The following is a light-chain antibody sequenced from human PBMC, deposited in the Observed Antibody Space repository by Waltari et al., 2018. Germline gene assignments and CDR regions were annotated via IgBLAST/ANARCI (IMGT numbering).Light chain of an antibody. CDR3: SSQTLDGVVL. Sequence: QSALTQPASVSGSPGQSITISCSGIHSAVAASDSISWYQHHPGEAPRVIIDDVTNRPSGVSDRFSASKSANRAFLTISGRQPDDEGDYYCSSQTLDGVVLFGGGTKLTVL. CDR1: HSAVAASDS. CDR2: DVT. V-gene: IGLV2-14*03. J-gene: IGLJ2*01.